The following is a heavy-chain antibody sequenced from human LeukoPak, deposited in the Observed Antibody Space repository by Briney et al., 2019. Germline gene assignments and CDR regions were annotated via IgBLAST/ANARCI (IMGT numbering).Heavy chain of an antibody. Sequence: TGGSLRLSCAASGFTFSSYGMSWVRQAPGKGLEWVANIKQDGSEKYYVDSVKGRFTISRDNAKNSLYLQRNSLRAEDTAVYYCARDRQLSNWGQGTLVTVSS. CDR1: GFTFSSYG. CDR3: ARDRQLSN. D-gene: IGHD1-1*01. J-gene: IGHJ4*02. CDR2: IKQDGSEK. V-gene: IGHV3-7*01.